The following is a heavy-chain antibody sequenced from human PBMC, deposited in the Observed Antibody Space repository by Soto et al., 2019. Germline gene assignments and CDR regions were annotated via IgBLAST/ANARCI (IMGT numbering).Heavy chain of an antibody. CDR2: ISGSGGST. Sequence: GGSLRLSCAASGFTLSSYAMSWVRQAPGKGLEWVSAISGSGGSTYYADSVKGRFTISRDNSKNTLYLQMNSLRAEDPAVYYCAKDVPGDDIALDYWGQGTLVTVSS. D-gene: IGHD3-9*01. CDR3: AKDVPGDDIALDY. V-gene: IGHV3-23*01. J-gene: IGHJ4*02. CDR1: GFTLSSYA.